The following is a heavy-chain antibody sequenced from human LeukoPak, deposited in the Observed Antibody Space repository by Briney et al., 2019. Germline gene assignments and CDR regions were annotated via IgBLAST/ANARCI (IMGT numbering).Heavy chain of an antibody. V-gene: IGHV1-2*02. CDR3: ASRNTGDY. Sequence: ASVKVSCKASGYTFTSYGISWVRQAPGQGLEWMGWINPNSGGTNYAPKFQGRVTMTRDTSISTAYMELSRLRSDDTAVYYCASRNTGDYWGQGTLVTVSS. J-gene: IGHJ4*02. D-gene: IGHD1-14*01. CDR2: INPNSGGT. CDR1: GYTFTSYG.